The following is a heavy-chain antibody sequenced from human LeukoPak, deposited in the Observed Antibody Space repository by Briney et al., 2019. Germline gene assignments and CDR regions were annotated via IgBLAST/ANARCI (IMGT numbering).Heavy chain of an antibody. D-gene: IGHD2-15*01. CDR1: GGSFSGYY. V-gene: IGHV4-34*01. Sequence: SETLSLTCAVYGGSFSGYYWSWIRQPPGNGLEWIGEVNHSGSTNYNPSLKSLVTISVDTSNNQFSLKLSSVTAADTAVYYCARSHKWGDCSGGSCYKNGMDVWGQGTTVTVSS. J-gene: IGHJ6*02. CDR3: ARSHKWGDCSGGSCYKNGMDV. CDR2: VNHSGST.